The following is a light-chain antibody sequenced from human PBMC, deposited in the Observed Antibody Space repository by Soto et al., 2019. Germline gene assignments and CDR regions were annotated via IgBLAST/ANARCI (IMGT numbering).Light chain of an antibody. CDR2: GAS. Sequence: EIVLTQSPGTLSLSPGERATLSCRASQSISSNYLAWYQQKPGQAPSLLIYGASTRATGIPDRFSGSGSGTYFTLTITRLEPEDFAVYYCQQYGSSPPTYTFGQGTKLEIK. V-gene: IGKV3-20*01. CDR3: QQYGSSPPTYT. CDR1: QSISSNY. J-gene: IGKJ2*01.